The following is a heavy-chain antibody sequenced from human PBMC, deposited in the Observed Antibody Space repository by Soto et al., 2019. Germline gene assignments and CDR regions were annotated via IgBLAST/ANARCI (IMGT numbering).Heavy chain of an antibody. CDR3: ATEGDIVATIRTWSFDY. V-gene: IGHV1-24*01. J-gene: IGHJ4*02. CDR1: GYTLTELS. Sequence: ASVKVSCKVSGYTLTELSMHWVRQAPGTGLEWMGGFDPEDGETIYAQKFQGRVTMTEDTSTDTAYMELSSLRSEDTAVYYCATEGDIVATIRTWSFDYWGQGTLVTVSS. CDR2: FDPEDGET. D-gene: IGHD5-12*01.